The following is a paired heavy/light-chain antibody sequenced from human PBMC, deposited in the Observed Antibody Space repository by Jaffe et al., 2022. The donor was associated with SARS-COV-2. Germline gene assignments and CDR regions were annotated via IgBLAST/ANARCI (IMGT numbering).Light chain of an antibody. V-gene: IGLV1-51*02. CDR3: GTWDNSLNDAYV. Sequence: QAVLTQPPSVSAAPGQKVTISCSGSTSNIGNNYVSWYQQLPGAAPKLLIYENDRRPSGIPDRFSGSKSGTSATLGISGLQTGDEADYYCGTWDNSLNDAYVFGSGTKVTV. CDR1: TSNIGNNY. CDR2: END. J-gene: IGLJ1*01.
Heavy chain of an antibody. CDR1: GYRFTSYY. Sequence: QVQLVQSGAEVKKPGTSVKVSCKASGYRFTSYYIHWVRQAPGQGLEWMGIINPSGGRTTYAQKFQGRLTMTRDTSPSTVYMELSSLTSEDTAVYYCARDERFLECQDWGQGTLVTVSS. CDR2: INPSGGRT. J-gene: IGHJ4*02. D-gene: IGHD3-3*01. CDR3: ARDERFLECQD. V-gene: IGHV1-46*01.